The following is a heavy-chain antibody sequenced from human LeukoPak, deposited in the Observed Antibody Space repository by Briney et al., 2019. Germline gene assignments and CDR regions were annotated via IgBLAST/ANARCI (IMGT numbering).Heavy chain of an antibody. CDR2: IRYDGSSK. CDR1: GFTFSNYV. V-gene: IGHV3-30*02. Sequence: GGSLRLSCAASGFTFSNYVIHWVRQAPGKGLEWVSLIRYDGSSKYYADSVRGRFTISRDNSKNTLYLQMNSLRAEDTAVYYCARYSGNYGLDYWGQGTLVTVSP. J-gene: IGHJ4*02. CDR3: ARYSGNYGLDY. D-gene: IGHD4-17*01.